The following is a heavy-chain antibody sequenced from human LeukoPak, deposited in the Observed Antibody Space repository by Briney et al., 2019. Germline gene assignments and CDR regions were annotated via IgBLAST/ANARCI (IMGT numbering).Heavy chain of an antibody. D-gene: IGHD3-3*01. J-gene: IGHJ4*02. V-gene: IGHV3-30*18. CDR3: AKDPDPVESHFDY. CDR2: ISYDGSNK. Sequence: GGSLRLSCAASGFTFSSCGMHWVRQAPGKGLEWVAVISYDGSNKYYADSVKGRFTISRDNSKNTLYLQMNSLRAEDAAVYYCAKDPDPVESHFDYWGQGTLVTVSS. CDR1: GFTFSSCG.